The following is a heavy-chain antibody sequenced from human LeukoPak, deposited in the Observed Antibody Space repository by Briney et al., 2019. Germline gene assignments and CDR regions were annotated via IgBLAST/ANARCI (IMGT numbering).Heavy chain of an antibody. CDR3: ARGLGSGYYHYYYYMDV. CDR2: INHSGST. Sequence: SETLSLTCTVSGGSISSSSYYWGWIRQPPGKGLEWIGEINHSGSTNYNPSLKSRVTISVDTSKNQFSLKLSSVTAADTAVYYCARGLGSGYYHYYYYMDVWGKGTTVTVSS. V-gene: IGHV4-39*07. D-gene: IGHD3-10*01. CDR1: GGSISSSSYY. J-gene: IGHJ6*03.